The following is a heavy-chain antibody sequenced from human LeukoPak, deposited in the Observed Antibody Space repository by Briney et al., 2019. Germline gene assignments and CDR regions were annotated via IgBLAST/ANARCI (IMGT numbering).Heavy chain of an antibody. CDR2: IGTAGDT. D-gene: IGHD3-16*02. J-gene: IGHJ6*02. CDR1: GFTFSSYD. V-gene: IGHV3-13*01. CDR3: ARGGITFGGVIVLGMDV. Sequence: GGSLRLSCAASGFTFSSYDMHWVRQATGKGLEWVSAIGTAGDTYYPGSVKGRFTISRENAKNSLYLQMKGLRAGDTAVYNCARGGITFGGVIVLGMDVWGQGTTVTVSS.